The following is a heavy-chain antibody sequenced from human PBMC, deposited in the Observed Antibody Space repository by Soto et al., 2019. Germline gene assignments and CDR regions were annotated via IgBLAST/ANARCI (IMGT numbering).Heavy chain of an antibody. J-gene: IGHJ6*02. V-gene: IGHV4-34*01. D-gene: IGHD3-10*01. CDR1: GGSFSGYY. CDR2: INHSGST. CDR3: ARIRYYGYSYYYYGMDV. Sequence: PSETLSLTCAVYGGSFSGYYWSWIRQPPGKGLEWIGEINHSGSTNYNPSLKSRVTISVDTSKNQFSLKLSSVTAADTAVNYCARIRYYGYSYYYYGMDVWGQGTTVTVSS.